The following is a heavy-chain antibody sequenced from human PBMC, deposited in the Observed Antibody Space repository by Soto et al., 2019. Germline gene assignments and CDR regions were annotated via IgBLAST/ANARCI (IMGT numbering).Heavy chain of an antibody. CDR2: ISAYNGNT. J-gene: IGHJ4*02. CDR3: ATESDYRRYPYYFDY. Sequence: ASVKVSCKASGYTFTSYGISWVRQAPGQGLEWMGWISAYNGNTNYAQKLQGRVTMTTDTSTSTAYMELRSLRSDDTAVYYCATESDYRRYPYYFDYWGQGTLVTVSS. D-gene: IGHD3-10*01. CDR1: GYTFTSYG. V-gene: IGHV1-18*01.